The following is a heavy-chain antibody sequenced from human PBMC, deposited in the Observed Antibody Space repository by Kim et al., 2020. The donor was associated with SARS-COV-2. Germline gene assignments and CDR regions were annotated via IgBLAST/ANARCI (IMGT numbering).Heavy chain of an antibody. J-gene: IGHJ4*02. D-gene: IGHD3-10*01. CDR3: ATDLKADYYGSGSYLPRADY. V-gene: IGHV1-24*01. CDR1: GYTLTELS. Sequence: ASVKVSCKVSGYTLTELSMHWVRQAPGKGLEWMGGFDPEDGETIYAQKFQGRVTMTEDTSTETAYMELSSLRSEDTAVYYCATDLKADYYGSGSYLPRADYWGQGTLVTVSS. CDR2: FDPEDGET.